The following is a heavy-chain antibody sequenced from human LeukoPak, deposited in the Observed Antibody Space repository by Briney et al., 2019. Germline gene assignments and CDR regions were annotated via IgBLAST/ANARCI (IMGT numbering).Heavy chain of an antibody. CDR1: GFTFTNFA. Sequence: GGSLRLSCAASGFTFTNFALTWVPRAQGKGLNGVPPFLGSGRSAYYADSVKGRFTISRDNSKNSLFLQMNSLRVEDTALYYCSKWGDYDVLTGYYDSDFWGQGTLVTVSA. J-gene: IGHJ4*02. D-gene: IGHD3-9*01. CDR3: SKWGDYDVLTGYYDSDF. V-gene: IGHV3-23*01. CDR2: FLGSGRSA.